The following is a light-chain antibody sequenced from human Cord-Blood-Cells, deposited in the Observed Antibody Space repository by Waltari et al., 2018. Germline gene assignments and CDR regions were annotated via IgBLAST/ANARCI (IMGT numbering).Light chain of an antibody. J-gene: IGLJ3*02. V-gene: IGLV2-14*04. CDR3: SSYTSSSTLV. CDR2: DVS. Sequence: GTSSDVGGYNYVSWYQQHPGKAPKLMIYDVSNRPSGVSNRFSGSKSGNTASLTISGLQAEDEADYYCSSYTSSSTLVFGGGTKLTVL. CDR1: SSDVGGYNY.